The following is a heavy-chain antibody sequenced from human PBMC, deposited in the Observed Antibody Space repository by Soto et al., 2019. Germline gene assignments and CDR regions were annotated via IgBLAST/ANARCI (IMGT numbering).Heavy chain of an antibody. CDR2: IIPIFGTT. V-gene: IGHV1-69*06. J-gene: IGHJ5*02. CDR1: GGTFSSSG. Sequence: SVKVSCKASGGTFSSSGISWVRQAPGQGLEWVGRIIPIFGTTNYAQNLQGRVTISADKSTLTSYMELHSLTSDDTALYYCARDRTDSGYYTNWLDPWGQGTQVTVSS. D-gene: IGHD3-22*01. CDR3: ARDRTDSGYYTNWLDP.